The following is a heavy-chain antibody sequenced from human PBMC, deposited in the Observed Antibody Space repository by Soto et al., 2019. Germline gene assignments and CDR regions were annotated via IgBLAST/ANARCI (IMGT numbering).Heavy chain of an antibody. J-gene: IGHJ6*02. CDR1: GGTFSSYA. D-gene: IGHD3-3*01. CDR3: ARDRDRGVNYYYGMDV. V-gene: IGHV1-69*01. CDR2: IIPIFGST. Sequence: QVQLVQSGAEVKKPGSSVKVSCKASGGTFSSYALSWVRQAPGQGLEWMGGIIPIFGSTHYAQKFQGRVTITADEFTSTAYMELSSLRSEDTAVYYCARDRDRGVNYYYGMDVWGQGTTVTVSS.